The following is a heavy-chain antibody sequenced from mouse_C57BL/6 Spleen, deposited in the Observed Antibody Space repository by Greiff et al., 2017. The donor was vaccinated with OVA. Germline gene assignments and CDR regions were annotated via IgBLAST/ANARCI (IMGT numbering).Heavy chain of an antibody. CDR1: GFNIKDDY. Sequence: EVQLQQSGAELVRPGASVKLSCTASGFNIKDDYMHWVKQRPEQGLEWIGWIDPENGDTEYASKFQGKATITADTSSNTAYLQLSSLTSEDTAVYYCTVELGSWFAYWGQGTLVTVSA. CDR2: IDPENGDT. CDR3: TVELGSWFAY. J-gene: IGHJ3*01. D-gene: IGHD4-1*01. V-gene: IGHV14-4*01.